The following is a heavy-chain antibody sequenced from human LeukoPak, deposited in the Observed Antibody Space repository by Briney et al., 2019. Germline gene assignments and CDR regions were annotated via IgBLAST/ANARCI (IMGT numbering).Heavy chain of an antibody. D-gene: IGHD3-22*01. V-gene: IGHV5-51*01. CDR1: GYSFTSYW. J-gene: IGHJ4*02. Sequence: GESLKISGKGSGYSFTSYWIGWVRQMPGKGLEWMGIIYPGDSDTRYSPSFQGQATISVDKSFSTAYLQLSSLKASDTAMYYCARAYYVDSSGYFPFDNWGQGTLVTVSS. CDR2: IYPGDSDT. CDR3: ARAYYVDSSGYFPFDN.